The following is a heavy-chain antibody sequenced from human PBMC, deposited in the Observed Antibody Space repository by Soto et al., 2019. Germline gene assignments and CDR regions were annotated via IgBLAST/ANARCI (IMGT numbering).Heavy chain of an antibody. CDR1: GGSIGSVDNY. CDR2: VYYVGSP. V-gene: IGHV4-39*01. Sequence: PSETLSLTCRVSGGSIGSVDNYWAWIRQAPGKGLEWIGSVYYVGSPFYNPSLKSRVNMSIEKPKIQCTITVNSVTATYTAFYECATIIRPATRNTDFDPRRQRSWVTVSS. CDR3: ATIIRPATRNTDFDP. J-gene: IGHJ5*02.